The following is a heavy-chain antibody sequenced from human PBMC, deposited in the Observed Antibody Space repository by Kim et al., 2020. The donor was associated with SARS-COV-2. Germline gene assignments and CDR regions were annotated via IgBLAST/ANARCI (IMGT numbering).Heavy chain of an antibody. CDR1: GGSISSGGYY. D-gene: IGHD5-18*01. Sequence: SETLSLTCTVSGGSISSGGYYWSWIRQHPGKGLEWIGYIYYSGSTYYNPSLKSRVTISVDTSKNQFSLKLSSVTAADTAVYYCARVIETARGAEYFQHWGQRTLVTVSS. V-gene: IGHV4-31*03. CDR2: IYYSGST. J-gene: IGHJ1*01. CDR3: ARVIETARGAEYFQH.